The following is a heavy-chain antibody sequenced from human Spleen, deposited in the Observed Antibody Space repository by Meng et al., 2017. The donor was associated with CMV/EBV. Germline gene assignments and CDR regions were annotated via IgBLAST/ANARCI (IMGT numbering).Heavy chain of an antibody. Sequence: SGGTCSSYTISWGRQAAGQGLEWRGRIIPIIGIANYAQKFQGRVTITADKATSTAYMELSSLRSEDTAVYYGASMVVTGIALLSDVWGQGTTVTVSS. CDR3: ASMVVTGIALLSDV. CDR1: GGTCSSYT. CDR2: IIPIIGIA. D-gene: IGHD2-21*02. V-gene: IGHV1-69*02. J-gene: IGHJ6*02.